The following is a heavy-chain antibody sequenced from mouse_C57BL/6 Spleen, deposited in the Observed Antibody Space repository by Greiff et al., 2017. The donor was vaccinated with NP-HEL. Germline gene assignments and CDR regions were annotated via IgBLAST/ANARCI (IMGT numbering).Heavy chain of an antibody. J-gene: IGHJ3*01. CDR1: GYTFTDYE. CDR2: IDPETGGT. V-gene: IGHV1-15*01. D-gene: IGHD3-2*02. Sequence: QVQLQQSGAELVRPGASVTLSCKASGYTFTDYEMHWVKQTPVHGLEWIGAIDPETGGTAYNQKFKGKAILTADKSSSTAYMELRSLTSEDSAVYYCTRSDSSGYGFAYWGQGTLVTVSA. CDR3: TRSDSSGYGFAY.